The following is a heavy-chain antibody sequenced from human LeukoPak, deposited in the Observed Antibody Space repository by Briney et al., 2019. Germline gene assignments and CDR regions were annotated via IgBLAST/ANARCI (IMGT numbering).Heavy chain of an antibody. Sequence: GGPLTLFCAASGFTFSRFGMHWLRQAPGKGLEWVAFIRYDESDKKYKDYVKGRFTVSKDNSKNTLSLQMHSLRVEDTAVYYCATHYYASGNYYNPIFYGGQGALVTVSS. J-gene: IGHJ4*02. V-gene: IGHV3-30*02. CDR3: ATHYYASGNYYNPIFY. CDR2: IRYDESDK. D-gene: IGHD3-10*01. CDR1: GFTFSRFG.